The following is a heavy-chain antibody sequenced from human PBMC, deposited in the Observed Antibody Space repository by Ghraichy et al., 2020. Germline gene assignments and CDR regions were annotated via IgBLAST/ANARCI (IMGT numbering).Heavy chain of an antibody. CDR2: IYYSGST. D-gene: IGHD2-2*01. Sequence: SETLSLTCTVSGGSISSGGYYWSWIRQHPGKGLEWIGYIYYSGSTYYNPSLKSRVTISVDTSKNQFSLKLSSVTAADTAVYYCAREGGWRPWKYQLLSGNWFDPWGQGTLVTVSS. CDR1: GGSISSGGYY. CDR3: AREGGWRPWKYQLLSGNWFDP. J-gene: IGHJ5*02. V-gene: IGHV4-31*03.